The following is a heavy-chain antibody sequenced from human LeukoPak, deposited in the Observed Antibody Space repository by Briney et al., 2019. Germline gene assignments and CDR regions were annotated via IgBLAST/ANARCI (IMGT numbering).Heavy chain of an antibody. CDR1: GFSFNGDW. CDR3: TRRLDD. Sequence: QSGGSLRLSCAASGFSFNGDWMDWVRQAPGKGLEWVANIKHDESEKNYLDSVKGRFTISRDNAQNSLYLQMNGLRVEDTAVYYCTRRLDDWGQGTLVTASS. CDR2: IKHDESEK. D-gene: IGHD3-16*01. J-gene: IGHJ4*02. V-gene: IGHV3-7*01.